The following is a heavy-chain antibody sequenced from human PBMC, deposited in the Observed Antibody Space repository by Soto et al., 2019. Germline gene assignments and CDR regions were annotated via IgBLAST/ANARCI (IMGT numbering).Heavy chain of an antibody. V-gene: IGHV5-51*01. CDR3: ARHDGDYYDSSGYYSSGLSIDY. J-gene: IGHJ4*02. CDR1: GYSFTSYW. Sequence: PGESLKISCKGSGYSFTSYWIGWVRQMPGKGLEWMGIIYPGDSDTRYSPSFQGQVTISADKSISTAYLQWSSLKASDTAMYYCARHDGDYYDSSGYYSSGLSIDYWGQGTLVTVSS. D-gene: IGHD3-22*01. CDR2: IYPGDSDT.